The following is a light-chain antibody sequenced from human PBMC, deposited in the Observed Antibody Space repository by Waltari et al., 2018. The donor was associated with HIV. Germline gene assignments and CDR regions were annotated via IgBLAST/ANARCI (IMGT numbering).Light chain of an antibody. V-gene: IGKV2-28*01. Sequence: DIVMTQSPISLPVTPGEPASISCRSNQSLLHSNGYNYLDWYVQKPGQSPQVLIYLGSNRASGVPDRFSGSGSGTDFRLKISRVEAEDVGIYYCMQVLQLPYTFGQVTKLESK. CDR1: QSLLHSNGYNY. J-gene: IGKJ2*01. CDR2: LGS. CDR3: MQVLQLPYT.